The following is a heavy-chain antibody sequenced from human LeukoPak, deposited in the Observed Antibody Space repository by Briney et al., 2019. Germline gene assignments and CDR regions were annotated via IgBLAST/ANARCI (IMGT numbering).Heavy chain of an antibody. CDR1: GDSISSSNYY. CDR2: IYYGGNT. CDR3: ARQFAYTGSY. V-gene: IGHV4-39*01. Sequence: SETLSLTCIVSGDSISSSNYYWGWIRQPPGKGLEWIGSIYYGGNTHYNPSLKSRVAISVDTSKNQFSLKLSSVTAADRAVYYCARQFAYTGSYWGRGTLVTVSS. D-gene: IGHD1-26*01. J-gene: IGHJ4*02.